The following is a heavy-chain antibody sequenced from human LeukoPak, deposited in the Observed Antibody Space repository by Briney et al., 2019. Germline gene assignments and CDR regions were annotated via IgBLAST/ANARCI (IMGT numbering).Heavy chain of an antibody. CDR2: IYYSGST. V-gene: IGHV4-39*07. CDR3: ARGDSSGWADAFDI. D-gene: IGHD6-19*01. Sequence: SETLSLTCSVSGGSITNSNYHWGWIRQPPGKGLEWIGTIYYSGSTSYNSSLKSRVTISVDTSKNQFSLKLSSVTAADTAVYYCARGDSSGWADAFDIWGQGTMVTVSS. CDR1: GGSITNSNYH. J-gene: IGHJ3*02.